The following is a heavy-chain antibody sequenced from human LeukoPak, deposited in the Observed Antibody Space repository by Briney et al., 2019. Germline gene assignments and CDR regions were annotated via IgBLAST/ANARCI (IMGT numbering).Heavy chain of an antibody. CDR3: ARDSSSFGGRFDP. J-gene: IGHJ5*02. CDR2: IYSSGST. Sequence: PSETLSLTCTVSGGSISSYYWNWLRQPAGKGLEWIGRIYSSGSTNYNPSLKSRVTMSVDTSKNQFSLKLSSVTAADTAVYYCARDSSSFGGRFDPWGQGTLVAVSS. CDR1: GGSISSYY. V-gene: IGHV4-4*07. D-gene: IGHD3-10*01.